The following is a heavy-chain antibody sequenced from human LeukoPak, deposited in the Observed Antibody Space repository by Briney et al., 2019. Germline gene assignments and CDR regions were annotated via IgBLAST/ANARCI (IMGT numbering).Heavy chain of an antibody. CDR1: GYTFTSYD. V-gene: IGHV1-8*01. D-gene: IGHD3-22*01. J-gene: IGHJ4*02. CDR2: VNPNSGNT. CDR3: ARRSDDYDSSAYYH. Sequence: GASVKVSCKTSGYTFTSYDLNWVRQATGQGLEWMGWVNPNSGNTGYAQKFQGRVTMTMDPSISTAYMELSSLRSEDTAVYYCARRSDDYDSSAYYHWGQGTLATVSS.